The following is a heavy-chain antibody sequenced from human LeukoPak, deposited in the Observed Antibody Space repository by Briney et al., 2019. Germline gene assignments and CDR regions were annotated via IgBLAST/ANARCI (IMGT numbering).Heavy chain of an antibody. CDR2: ISYDGSNK. CDR3: AKIDRVGELFGGWLDY. V-gene: IGHV3-30*18. D-gene: IGHD3-10*01. J-gene: IGHJ4*02. Sequence: PGGSLRLSCAASGFTFSSYGMHWVRQAPGKGLEWVAVISYDGSNKYYADSVKGRFTISRDNSKNTLYLQMNSLRAEDTAVYYCAKIDRVGELFGGWLDYWGQGTLVTVSS. CDR1: GFTFSSYG.